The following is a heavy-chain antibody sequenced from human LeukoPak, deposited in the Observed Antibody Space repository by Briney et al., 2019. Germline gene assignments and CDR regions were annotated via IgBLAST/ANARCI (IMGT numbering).Heavy chain of an antibody. D-gene: IGHD3-10*01. Sequence: PSETLSLTCAVYGGSFSGYYWSWIRQPPGKGLEWIGEINHSGSTNYNPSLKSRVTISVDTSKNQFSLKLSSVTAADTAVYYCARDMMVRGVRHNWFDPWGQGTLVTVSS. CDR3: ARDMMVRGVRHNWFDP. J-gene: IGHJ5*02. CDR1: GGSFSGYY. V-gene: IGHV4-34*01. CDR2: INHSGST.